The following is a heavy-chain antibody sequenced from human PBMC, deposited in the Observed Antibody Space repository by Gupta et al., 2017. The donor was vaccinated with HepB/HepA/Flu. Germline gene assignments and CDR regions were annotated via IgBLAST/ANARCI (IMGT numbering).Heavy chain of an antibody. Sequence: QVQLVQSGAEVKKPGASVKVSCKASGYTFTSYGISCVRQAPGQGLEWMGWISAYNGNTNYAQKLQGRVTMTTDTSTSTAYMGLRSLRSDDTAVYYCAREPSVVTAISPYYYGMDVWGQGTTVTVSS. CDR1: GYTFTSYG. V-gene: IGHV1-18*01. CDR2: ISAYNGNT. D-gene: IGHD2-21*02. J-gene: IGHJ6*02. CDR3: AREPSVVTAISPYYYGMDV.